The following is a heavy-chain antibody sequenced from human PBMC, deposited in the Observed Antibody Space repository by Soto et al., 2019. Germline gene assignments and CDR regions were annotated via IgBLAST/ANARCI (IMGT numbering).Heavy chain of an antibody. CDR3: ARARYFYGSGSFLTTNWFDP. CDR2: INHSGST. CDR1: GGSFSGYY. V-gene: IGHV4-34*01. J-gene: IGHJ5*02. D-gene: IGHD3-10*01. Sequence: SETLSLTCAVYGGSFSGYYWSWIRQPPGKGLEWIGEINHSGSTNYNPSLKSRVTISVDTSKNQFSLKLSSVTAADTAVYYCARARYFYGSGSFLTTNWFDPWRPGALVTASS.